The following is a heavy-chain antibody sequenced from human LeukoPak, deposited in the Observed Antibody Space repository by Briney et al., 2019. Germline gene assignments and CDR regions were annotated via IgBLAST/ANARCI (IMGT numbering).Heavy chain of an antibody. D-gene: IGHD6-25*01. J-gene: IGHJ6*02. CDR2: ISSEGRTT. CDR3: TRAAIFYYGMDV. Sequence: GGSLGLSCAASGFSFSNYWMHWVRQAPGKGLVWVARISSEGRTTNYADFVTGRFTISRDNAKNALYLEVNSLRAEDTAVYYCTRAAIFYYGMDVWGQGTTVSVSS. CDR1: GFSFSNYW. V-gene: IGHV3-74*01.